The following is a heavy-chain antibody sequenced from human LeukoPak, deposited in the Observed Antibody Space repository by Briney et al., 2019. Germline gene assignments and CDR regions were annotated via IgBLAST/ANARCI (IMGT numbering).Heavy chain of an antibody. J-gene: IGHJ4*02. Sequence: GGSLRLSCAASGFTFSSYAMSWVRQAPGKGLEWVSAISGSGGSTYYADSVKGRFTISRDNSKNTPYLQMNSLRAEDTAVYYCAIYYYDRALEYWGQGTLVTVSS. V-gene: IGHV3-23*01. CDR1: GFTFSSYA. CDR3: AIYYYDRALEY. CDR2: ISGSGGST. D-gene: IGHD3-22*01.